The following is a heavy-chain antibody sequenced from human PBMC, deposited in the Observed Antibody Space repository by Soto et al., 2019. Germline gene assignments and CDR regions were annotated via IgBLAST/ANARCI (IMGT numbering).Heavy chain of an antibody. V-gene: IGHV3-64*01. D-gene: IGHD2-21*01. CDR1: GFTFSSYA. CDR3: ARRIPFGYGMDV. Sequence: VQLVESGGGLVQPGGSLRLSCAGSGFTFSSYAMHWVRQAPGKGLEYVSAISSNGDNTDYANSVKGRFTISRDNSKNTLYLQMGSLRVEDMAVYYCARRIPFGYGMDVWGQGTTVTVSS. CDR2: ISSNGDNT. J-gene: IGHJ6*02.